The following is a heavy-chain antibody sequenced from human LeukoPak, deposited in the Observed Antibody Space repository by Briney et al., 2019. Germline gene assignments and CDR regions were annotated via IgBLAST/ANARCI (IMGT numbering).Heavy chain of an antibody. CDR3: AIDRGY. CDR2: IIPILGIA. Sequence: ASVKLSCKASGGTFSSYTISWVRQAPGQGLEWMGRIIPILGIANYAQEFQGRGTITADKSKSTAYVELNRLSSEDTAVYSCAIDRGYWGQRTLVTVST. V-gene: IGHV1-69*04. CDR1: GGTFSSYT. J-gene: IGHJ4*02.